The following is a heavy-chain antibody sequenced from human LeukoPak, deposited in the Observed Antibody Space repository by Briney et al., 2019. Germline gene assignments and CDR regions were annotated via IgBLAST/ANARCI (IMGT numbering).Heavy chain of an antibody. J-gene: IGHJ4*02. D-gene: IGHD4-23*01. CDR3: AREYGDNPFWY. Sequence: GGSLRLSCAASGFTFSSYSMTWVRQAPGEGLEWVSYISSDSATTYYADSVKGRFIISRDNAKNSLYLQMSSLRAEDTAVYHCAREYGDNPFWYWGQGTLVTVSS. CDR2: ISSDSATT. CDR1: GFTFSSYS. V-gene: IGHV3-48*01.